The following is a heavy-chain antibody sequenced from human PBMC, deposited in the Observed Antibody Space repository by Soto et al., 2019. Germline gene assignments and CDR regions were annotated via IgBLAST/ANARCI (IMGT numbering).Heavy chain of an antibody. D-gene: IGHD1-26*01. CDR3: ATSPSGTHSG. CDR1: GFTVSSYA. J-gene: IGHJ4*02. Sequence: SLGLSCAASGFTVSSYAMHWVRQAPGKGLEWVAVLSYDGSNKYYADSVKGRFTISRDNSKNTLYLQMNSLRAEATAVYYSATSPSGTHSGWGQGTLVTVSS. CDR2: LSYDGSNK. V-gene: IGHV3-30-3*01.